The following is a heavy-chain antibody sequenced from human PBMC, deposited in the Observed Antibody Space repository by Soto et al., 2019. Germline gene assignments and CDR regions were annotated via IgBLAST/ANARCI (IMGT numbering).Heavy chain of an antibody. V-gene: IGHV4-59*11. CDR1: GVSLGRHY. CDR3: ARSHPNTIFGVVTPNAMDV. J-gene: IGHJ6*02. CDR2: VYYSGST. D-gene: IGHD3-3*01. Sequence: PSETLSLTCTVSGVSLGRHYWSWVRQPPGKGLEWIGCVYYSGSTNYSPSLKSRVTISVDTSKSQISLNLTSVTTADTAVYFCARSHPNTIFGVVTPNAMDVWGQGTAVTVPS.